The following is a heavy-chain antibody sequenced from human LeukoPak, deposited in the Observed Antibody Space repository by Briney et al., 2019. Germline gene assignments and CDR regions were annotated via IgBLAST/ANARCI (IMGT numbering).Heavy chain of an antibody. J-gene: IGHJ4*02. D-gene: IGHD4-17*01. CDR2: ISWNSGSK. CDR1: GFTFDDYA. V-gene: IGHV3-9*01. CDR3: ARVGLGDYGDYYFDY. Sequence: PGGSLRLSCAASGFTFDDYAMHWVRQGPGKGLEWVSGISWNSGSKDYADSVKGRFTISRDNGKNSLYLQMNSLRAEDTAVYYCARVGLGDYGDYYFDYWGQGTLVTVSS.